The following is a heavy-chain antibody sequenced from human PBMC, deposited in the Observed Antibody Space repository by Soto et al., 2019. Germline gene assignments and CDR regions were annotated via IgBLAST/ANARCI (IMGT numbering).Heavy chain of an antibody. CDR3: ARGKLWFGELSDFDY. Sequence: SVKVCCKASVGPLSGYAISLVRQAPGQGLEWMGGIIPIFGTANYAQKFQGRVTITADESTSTAYMELSSLRSEDTAVYYCARGKLWFGELSDFDYWGQGTLVTVSS. V-gene: IGHV1-69*13. CDR1: VGPLSGYA. J-gene: IGHJ4*02. D-gene: IGHD3-10*01. CDR2: IIPIFGTA.